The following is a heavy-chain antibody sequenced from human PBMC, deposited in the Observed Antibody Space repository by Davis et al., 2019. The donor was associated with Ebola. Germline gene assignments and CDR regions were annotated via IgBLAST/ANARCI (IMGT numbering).Heavy chain of an antibody. J-gene: IGHJ2*01. CDR1: GGSFSGYY. CDR3: ARRIWSGPPENWYLDL. Sequence: MPGGSLRLSCAVYGGSFSGYYWSWIRQPPGKGLEWIGEINHSGSTNYSPSLKSRVTISLDTSKNQFSLKLSAVTAADTAVYYCARRIWSGPPENWYLDLWGRGTLVTVSS. D-gene: IGHD3-3*01. V-gene: IGHV4-34*01. CDR2: INHSGST.